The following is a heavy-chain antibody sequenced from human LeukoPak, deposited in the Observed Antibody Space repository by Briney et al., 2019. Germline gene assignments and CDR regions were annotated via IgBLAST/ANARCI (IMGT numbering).Heavy chain of an antibody. CDR3: ARGYCSGGSCYLVY. CDR2: INPNSGGT. V-gene: IGHV1-2*02. D-gene: IGHD2-15*01. Sequence: ASVKVSCKASGYTFTGYYVHWVRQAPGQGLEWMGWINPNSGGTNYAQKFQGRVTMTRDTSISTAYMELSRLRSDDTAVYYCARGYCSGGSCYLVYWGQGTLVTVSS. J-gene: IGHJ4*02. CDR1: GYTFTGYY.